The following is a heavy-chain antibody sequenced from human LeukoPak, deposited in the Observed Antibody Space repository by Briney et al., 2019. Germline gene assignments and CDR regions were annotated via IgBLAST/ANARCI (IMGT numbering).Heavy chain of an antibody. CDR3: ARATQTVYCSGGSCYSVARYFDY. J-gene: IGHJ4*02. D-gene: IGHD2-15*01. Sequence: SETLSLTCAVYGGSFSGYYWSWVRQPPGKGLEWIGEIDHSGSTNYNPSLKSRLSISQDTFKNQFSLKLSSVTAADTAVYYCARATQTVYCSGGSCYSVARYFDYWGQGTLVTVSS. CDR1: GGSFSGYY. CDR2: IDHSGST. V-gene: IGHV4-34*01.